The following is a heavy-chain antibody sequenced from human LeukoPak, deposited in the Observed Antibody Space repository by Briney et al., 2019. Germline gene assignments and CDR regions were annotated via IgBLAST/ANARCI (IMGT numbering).Heavy chain of an antibody. CDR2: IYSGGST. Sequence: GGSLRLSCAASGFTVSSNYMSWVRQAPGKGLEWVSVIYSGGSTYYADSVKGRFTISRDNSKNTLYLQMNSLRAEDTAVYYCARVVHDYSDLHFDYWGQGTLVTVSS. CDR1: GFTVSSNY. D-gene: IGHD4-17*01. CDR3: ARVVHDYSDLHFDY. V-gene: IGHV3-66*01. J-gene: IGHJ4*02.